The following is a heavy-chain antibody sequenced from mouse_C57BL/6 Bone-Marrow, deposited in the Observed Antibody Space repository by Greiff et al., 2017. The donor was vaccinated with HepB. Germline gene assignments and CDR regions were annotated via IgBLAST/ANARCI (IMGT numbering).Heavy chain of an antibody. J-gene: IGHJ1*03. CDR3: ARHYGNRYWYFDV. CDR1: GFTFSSYT. Sequence: EVKVVESGGGLVKPGGSLKLSCAASGFTFSSYTMSWVRQTPGKRLEWVATISGGGGNTYYPDSVKGRVTISRDNAKNTLYLQMSSLRSEDTALYDCARHYGNRYWYFDVWGTGTTVTVSS. CDR2: ISGGGGNT. D-gene: IGHD2-1*01. V-gene: IGHV5-9*01.